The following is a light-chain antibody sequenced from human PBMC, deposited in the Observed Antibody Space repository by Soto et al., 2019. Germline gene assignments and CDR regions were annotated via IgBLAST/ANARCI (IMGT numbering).Light chain of an antibody. CDR1: QSISNW. V-gene: IGKV1-5*03. Sequence: DFPMTQSPSTLSASVGERVKITCRASQSISNWLAWYPPKPGKAPKLLIYKASSLRSGVPSRFSGSGSGTEFTLTISSLQPDDFATYYCQQYNSYWAFGQGTKV. CDR2: KAS. CDR3: QQYNSYWA. J-gene: IGKJ1*01.